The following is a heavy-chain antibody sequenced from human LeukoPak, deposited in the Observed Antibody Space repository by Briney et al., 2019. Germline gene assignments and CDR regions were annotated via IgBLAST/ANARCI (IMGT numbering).Heavy chain of an antibody. CDR3: AGVTGYIVEDYFDY. Sequence: PSETLSLTCTVSGGSISNSNYYWGWIRQPPGKGLEWIGSIYSSGSTYYNPSLKRRATISAVTSKNQFSLKLSSVTAADTAVYYCAGVTGYIVEDYFDYWGQGTLVTVSS. V-gene: IGHV4-39*07. CDR1: GGSISNSNYY. D-gene: IGHD3-22*01. J-gene: IGHJ4*02. CDR2: IYSSGST.